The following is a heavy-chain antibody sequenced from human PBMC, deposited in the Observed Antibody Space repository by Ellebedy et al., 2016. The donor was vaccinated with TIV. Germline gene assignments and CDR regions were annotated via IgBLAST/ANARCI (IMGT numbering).Heavy chain of an antibody. CDR3: ARALGGGHCY. D-gene: IGHD2-21*02. V-gene: IGHV3-7*01. CDR1: GFTFSAYW. J-gene: IGHJ4*02. Sequence: GESLKISXAASGFTFSAYWMHWVRQAPGKGLEWVANIKQDGSEKYYGDSVKGRFTISRDNAKNSLYLQMNSLRAEDTAVYYCARALGGGHCYWGQGTLVTVSS. CDR2: IKQDGSEK.